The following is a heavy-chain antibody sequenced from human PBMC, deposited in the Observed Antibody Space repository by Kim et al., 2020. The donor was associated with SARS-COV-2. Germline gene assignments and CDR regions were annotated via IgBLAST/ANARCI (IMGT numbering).Heavy chain of an antibody. CDR2: IRSDSTTM. J-gene: IGHJ4*02. Sequence: GGSLRLSCVASGFTFSREPMNWVRQAPGKGLEWISNIRSDSTTMTYADSVKGRFTISRDNARNSLYLQMNSLRDEDTAVYYCVRDYEWAFDYWGQGALVTVSS. D-gene: IGHD1-26*01. V-gene: IGHV3-48*02. CDR1: GFTFSREP. CDR3: VRDYEWAFDY.